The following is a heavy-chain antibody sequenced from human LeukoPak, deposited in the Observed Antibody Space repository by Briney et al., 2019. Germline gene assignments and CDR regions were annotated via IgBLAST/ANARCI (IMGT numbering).Heavy chain of an antibody. D-gene: IGHD6-6*01. J-gene: IGHJ6*03. V-gene: IGHV4-39*01. Sequence: SETLSLTCTVSGGSISSSSYYWGWIRQPPGKGLEWIGSIYYSGSTYYNPSLKSRVTISVDTSENQFSLKLSSVTAADTAVYYCATPTWYSSSPRGYYMDVWGKGTTVTVSS. CDR1: GGSISSSSYY. CDR3: ATPTWYSSSPRGYYMDV. CDR2: IYYSGST.